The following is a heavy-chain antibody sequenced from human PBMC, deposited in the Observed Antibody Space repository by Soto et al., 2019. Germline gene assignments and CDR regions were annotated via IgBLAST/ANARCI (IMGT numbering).Heavy chain of an antibody. CDR3: ARGNALDV. Sequence: SQTLSLTWAISGDIVSSDITSLNWISQSPSRGLEWLGRTYYRSKWFHDYAASVKSRITINPDTSKNQFSLELNSMTPEDTAVYYCARGNALDVWGQGTVVTVS. J-gene: IGHJ3*01. D-gene: IGHD3-10*01. CDR1: GDIVSSDITS. V-gene: IGHV6-1*01. CDR2: TYYRSKWFH.